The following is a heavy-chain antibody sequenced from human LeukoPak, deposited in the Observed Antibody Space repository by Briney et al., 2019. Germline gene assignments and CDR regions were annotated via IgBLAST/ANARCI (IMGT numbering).Heavy chain of an antibody. CDR2: ISSSGSTI. D-gene: IGHD3-9*01. CDR3: ARHGNDILTGYPRDWYAMDV. Sequence: GGSLRLSCAASGFTFSDYYMSWIRQAPGKGLEWVSYISSSGSTIYYADSVKGRFTISRDNAKNSLYLQMNSLRAEDTAVYYCARHGNDILTGYPRDWYAMDVWGQGTTVTVSS. CDR1: GFTFSDYY. V-gene: IGHV3-11*01. J-gene: IGHJ6*02.